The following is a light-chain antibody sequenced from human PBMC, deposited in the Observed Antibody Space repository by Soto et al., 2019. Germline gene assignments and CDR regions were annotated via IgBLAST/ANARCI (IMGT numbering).Light chain of an antibody. J-gene: IGLJ1*01. CDR3: QTWGTGIHV. V-gene: IGLV4-69*01. CDR1: SGHSSYA. Sequence: QAVVTQSPSASASLGASVKLTCTLSSGHSSYAIAWHQQQPEKGPRYLMKLNSDGSHSKGDGIPDRFSGSSSGAERYLTISSIQSEDEADYYCQTWGTGIHVFGTGTKLTVL. CDR2: LNSDGSH.